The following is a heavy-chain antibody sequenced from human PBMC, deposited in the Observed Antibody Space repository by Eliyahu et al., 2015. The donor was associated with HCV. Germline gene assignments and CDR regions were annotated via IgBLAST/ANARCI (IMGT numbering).Heavy chain of an antibody. Sequence: EVQLVESGGGLVQPGVSLRLSCAASGFTFSSFEMNWVRXAPGKGPEWLAYISSSGSYIYYADSVKGRFTISRDNAENSLYLQMNSLRAEDTAVYFCARDHMVRGVLFDHWGQGTLVTVSS. J-gene: IGHJ4*02. V-gene: IGHV3-48*03. D-gene: IGHD3-10*01. CDR1: GFTFSSFE. CDR3: ARDHMVRGVLFDH. CDR2: ISSSGSYI.